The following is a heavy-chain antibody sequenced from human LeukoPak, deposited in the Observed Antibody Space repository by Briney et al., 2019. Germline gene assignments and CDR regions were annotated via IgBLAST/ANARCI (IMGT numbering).Heavy chain of an antibody. CDR1: SGSINSYY. CDR2: IYTTGAT. J-gene: IGHJ4*02. Sequence: SETLSLTCTVSSGSINSYYWGWVRQPPGKGLEWIGRIYTTGATQYNPSLKSRVTMSIDTSTNQFSLSLRSMTAADTAVYYRGRQGYTASYYFLDFWSQGTLVAVS. D-gene: IGHD1-26*01. CDR3: GRQGYTASYYFLDF. V-gene: IGHV4-4*07.